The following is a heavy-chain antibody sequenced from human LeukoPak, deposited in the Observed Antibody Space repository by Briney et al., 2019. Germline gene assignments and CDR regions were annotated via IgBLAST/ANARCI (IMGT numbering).Heavy chain of an antibody. D-gene: IGHD4-17*01. CDR3: VRDWLTTVTTGPHWFFDY. J-gene: IGHJ4*02. Sequence: PSETLSLTCTVSGGSISSGSYYWSWIRPPPGTGLEWIGEINHSGSTNYNPSLKRRVTLSVDTSKNRFSLKLRSVTAADTAVYYCVRDWLTTVTTGPHWFFDYWGQGTLVTVSS. CDR1: GGSISSGSYY. V-gene: IGHV4-39*07. CDR2: INHSGST.